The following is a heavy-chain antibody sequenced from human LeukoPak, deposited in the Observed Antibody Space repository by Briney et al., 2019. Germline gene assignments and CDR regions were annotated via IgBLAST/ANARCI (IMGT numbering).Heavy chain of an antibody. CDR3: RGGSYVGGYDY. CDR1: GGSISSYY. Sequence: SETLSLTCTVSGGSISSYYWSWIRQPAGKGLEWIGRIYTSGSTNHNPSLKSRVTMSVDTSKNQFSLKLSSVTAADTAVYYCRGGSYVGGYDYWGQGTLVTVSS. V-gene: IGHV4-4*07. CDR2: IYTSGST. D-gene: IGHD1-26*01. J-gene: IGHJ4*02.